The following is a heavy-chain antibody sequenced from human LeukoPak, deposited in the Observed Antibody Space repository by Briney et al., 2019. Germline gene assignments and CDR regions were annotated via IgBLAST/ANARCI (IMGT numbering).Heavy chain of an antibody. Sequence: GGSLRLSCAASGFTFSHYGMHWVRQPPGKGLEWVAVIWSDGSNKFYADSVKGRFTISRDNFKNTVFLQMNSLRTGDTALYYCARRYCSSTSCHLDYWGQGTLVTVSS. CDR1: GFTFSHYG. D-gene: IGHD2-2*01. CDR2: IWSDGSNK. J-gene: IGHJ4*02. CDR3: ARRYCSSTSCHLDY. V-gene: IGHV3-33*01.